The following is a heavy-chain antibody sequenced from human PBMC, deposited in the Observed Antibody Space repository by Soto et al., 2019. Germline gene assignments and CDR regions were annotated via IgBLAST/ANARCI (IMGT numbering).Heavy chain of an antibody. V-gene: IGHV4-39*01. D-gene: IGHD1-26*01. CDR2: IFYTGTT. CDR3: VRHSGAGSANYLGMDV. J-gene: IGHJ6*02. CDR1: GGPISTNDYH. Sequence: QLQLQQSGPGLVKPSETLSLTCTVSGGPISTNDYHWGWIRQPPGEGLDWIASIFYTGTTYYKSSLRSLLTISIDTSKMQFSLQLSSVTATDTAIYYCVRHSGAGSANYLGMDVWGQGTTVTVSS.